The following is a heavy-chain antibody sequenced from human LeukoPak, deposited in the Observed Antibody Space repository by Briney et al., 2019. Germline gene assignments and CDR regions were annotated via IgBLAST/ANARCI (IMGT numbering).Heavy chain of an antibody. V-gene: IGHV4-39*01. Sequence: PETLSLTCAVYGGSFSGYYWGWIRQPPGKGLEWIGSIYYSGSTYYNPSLKSRVTISVDTSKNQFSLKLSSVTAADTAVYYCASYDFWSGTKSPYYYYMDVWGKGTTVTVSS. D-gene: IGHD3-3*01. CDR1: GGSFSGYY. CDR3: ASYDFWSGTKSPYYYYMDV. CDR2: IYYSGST. J-gene: IGHJ6*03.